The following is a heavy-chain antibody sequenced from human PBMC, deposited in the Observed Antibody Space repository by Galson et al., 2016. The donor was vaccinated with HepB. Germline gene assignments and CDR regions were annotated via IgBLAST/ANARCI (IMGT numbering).Heavy chain of an antibody. J-gene: IGHJ6*03. D-gene: IGHD4-11*01. CDR2: ISWNSGSI. CDR3: AKDITLDYSNYRGSYYYYYMDV. CDR1: GFTFDDYA. V-gene: IGHV3-9*01. Sequence: SLRLSCAASGFTFDDYAMHWVRQAPGKGLEWVSGISWNSGSIGYADSVKGRFTISRDNAKNSLYLQMNSLRAEDTALYCCAKDITLDYSNYRGSYYYYYMDVWGKGTTVTVSS.